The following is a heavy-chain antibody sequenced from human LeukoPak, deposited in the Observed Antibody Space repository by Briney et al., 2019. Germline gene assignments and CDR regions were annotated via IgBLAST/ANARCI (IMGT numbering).Heavy chain of an antibody. Sequence: ASVKVSCKASGYTFTSYDINWVRQATGQGLGWMGWMNPNSGNTGYAQKFQGRVTMTRNTSISTAYMELSSLRSEDTAVYYCARVYDILTGYYEFDYWGQGTLVTVSS. CDR1: GYTFTSYD. CDR3: ARVYDILTGYYEFDY. J-gene: IGHJ4*02. V-gene: IGHV1-8*01. CDR2: MNPNSGNT. D-gene: IGHD3-9*01.